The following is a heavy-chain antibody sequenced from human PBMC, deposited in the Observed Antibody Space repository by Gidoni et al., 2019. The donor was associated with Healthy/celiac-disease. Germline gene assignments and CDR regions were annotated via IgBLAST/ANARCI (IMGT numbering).Heavy chain of an antibody. V-gene: IGHV4-59*01. CDR2: IYYSGST. Sequence: QVQLQESGPGLVKPSETLSLTCTVSGGSISSYYWSWIRQPPGKGLEWIGYIYYSGSTNYNPSLKSRVTISVDTSKNQFSLKLSSVTAADTAVYYCARDSGYDFWSAYAGNYYYYGMDVWGQGTTVTVSS. D-gene: IGHD3-3*01. CDR1: GGSISSYY. J-gene: IGHJ6*02. CDR3: ARDSGYDFWSAYAGNYYYYGMDV.